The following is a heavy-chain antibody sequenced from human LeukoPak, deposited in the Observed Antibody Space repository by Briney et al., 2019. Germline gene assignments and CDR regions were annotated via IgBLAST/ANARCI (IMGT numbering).Heavy chain of an antibody. Sequence: GGSLRLSCAASGFTFSSYSMNWVRQAPGKGLEWASSISSSSSYIYYADSVKGRFTISRDNAKNSLYLQMNSLRAEDTAVYYCARDESYGDYPSPYYGMDVWGQGTTVTVSS. CDR1: GFTFSSYS. CDR3: ARDESYGDYPSPYYGMDV. D-gene: IGHD4-17*01. CDR2: ISSSSSYI. V-gene: IGHV3-21*01. J-gene: IGHJ6*02.